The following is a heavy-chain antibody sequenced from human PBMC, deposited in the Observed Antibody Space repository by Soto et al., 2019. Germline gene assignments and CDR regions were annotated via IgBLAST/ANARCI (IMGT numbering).Heavy chain of an antibody. CDR2: ISGYNGNT. V-gene: IGHV1-18*04. J-gene: IGHJ6*02. D-gene: IGHD3-10*01. CDR3: ARAGKYYYGSGSPYYYGMDV. Sequence: QVQLVQSGAEVKKPGASVKVSCKASGYTFTSYGVSWVRQAPGQGLEWMGWISGYNGNTNYAQKRQNRGTKTTDTSTSTAYMDLRSLRSDDTAVYYCARAGKYYYGSGSPYYYGMDVWGQGITVTVSS. CDR1: GYTFTSYG.